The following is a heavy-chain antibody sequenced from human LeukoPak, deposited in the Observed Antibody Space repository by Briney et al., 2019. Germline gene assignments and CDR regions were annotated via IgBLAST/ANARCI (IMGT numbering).Heavy chain of an antibody. CDR2: IRSKANSYAT. Sequence: GGSLRLSCAASGFTFSGSAMHWVRQASGKGLEWVGRIRSKANSYATAYAASVRGRFTISRDDSKNTAYLEMNSLKTEDTAVYLCARLDEVAKKFDYWGQGALVTVS. CDR1: GFTFSGSA. D-gene: IGHD2-15*01. CDR3: ARLDEVAKKFDY. J-gene: IGHJ4*02. V-gene: IGHV3-73*01.